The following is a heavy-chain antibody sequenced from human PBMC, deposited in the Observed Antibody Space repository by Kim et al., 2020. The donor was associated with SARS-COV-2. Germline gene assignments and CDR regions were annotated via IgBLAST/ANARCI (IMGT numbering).Heavy chain of an antibody. D-gene: IGHD5-12*01. Sequence: TSYAKKSQGSVTMTRDASTSTIYMELSSLTSDDTAVYYCARGYTGRFDPWGQGTLVTVSS. V-gene: IGHV1-46*01. CDR2: T. J-gene: IGHJ5*02. CDR3: ARGYTGRFDP.